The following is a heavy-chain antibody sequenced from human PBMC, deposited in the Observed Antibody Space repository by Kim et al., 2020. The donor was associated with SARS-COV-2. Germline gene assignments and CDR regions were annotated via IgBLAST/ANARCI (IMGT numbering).Heavy chain of an antibody. CDR3: ARGIYYGSADELDVAYYYYGMDV. D-gene: IGHD3-10*01. V-gene: IGHV4-34*01. Sequence: SETLSLTCAVYGGSFSGYYWSWIRQPPGKGLEWIGEINHSGSTNYNPSLKSRVTISVDTSKNQFSLKLSSVTAADTAVYYCARGIYYGSADELDVAYYYYGMDVWGQGTTVTVSS. CDR1: GGSFSGYY. J-gene: IGHJ6*02. CDR2: INHSGST.